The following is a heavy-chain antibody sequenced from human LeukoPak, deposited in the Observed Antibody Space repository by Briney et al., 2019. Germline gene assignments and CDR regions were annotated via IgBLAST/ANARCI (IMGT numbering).Heavy chain of an antibody. Sequence: GGSLRLSCAASGFTFSDHYMSWIRQAPGKGLEWVSYISSSGTTIKYADSVKGRFTISRDNAKKSLYLQMNSLRAEDTAVHYCARAHYYFGSSAYYYWGQGALVTVSS. D-gene: IGHD3-22*01. CDR3: ARAHYYFGSSAYYY. CDR2: ISSSGTTI. CDR1: GFTFSDHY. J-gene: IGHJ4*02. V-gene: IGHV3-11*01.